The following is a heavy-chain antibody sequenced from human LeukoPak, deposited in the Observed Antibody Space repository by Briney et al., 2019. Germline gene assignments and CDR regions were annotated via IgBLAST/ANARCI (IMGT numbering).Heavy chain of an antibody. CDR2: IYSGGST. CDR1: GFTVSNNY. J-gene: IGHJ4*02. CDR3: RWEPKY. D-gene: IGHD1-26*01. V-gene: IGHV3-66*01. Sequence: GGSLRLSCAASGFTVSNNYMSWVRQTPGKGLEWVSLIYSGGSTYYADSVKGRFTISRDNSKNTLYLQMNSLRAEDTAVYYCRWEPKYWGQGTPVTVSS.